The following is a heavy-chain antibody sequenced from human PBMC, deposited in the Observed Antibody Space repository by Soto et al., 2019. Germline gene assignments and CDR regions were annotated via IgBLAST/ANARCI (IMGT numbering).Heavy chain of an antibody. CDR2: VSVYGGST. CDR1: GFIFSDFA. D-gene: IGHD2-21*01. CDR3: ARRPAGDSHWYFDL. J-gene: IGHJ2*01. V-gene: IGHV3-23*01. Sequence: DVQLLESGGDLVQPGESLRLSCAASGFIFSDFAMSWVRQTPGKGLEWVSAVSVYGGSTHYSDAVKGGFTISRDNSRDTLFLQMNSLRAEDTAVYYCARRPAGDSHWYFDLWGRGTLVTVSS.